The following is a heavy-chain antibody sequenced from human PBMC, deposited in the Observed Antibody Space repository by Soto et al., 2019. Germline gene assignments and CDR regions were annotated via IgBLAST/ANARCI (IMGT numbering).Heavy chain of an antibody. Sequence: QVQLVESGGGVVQPGRSLRLSCAASGFTFSSYGMHWVRQAPGKGLEWVAVISYDGSNKYYADSVKGRFTISRDNSKNTLYLQMNSLRAEDTAVYYCAKDQLGDGYNSPSRDYWGPGTLVTVSS. V-gene: IGHV3-30*18. CDR1: GFTFSSYG. J-gene: IGHJ4*02. D-gene: IGHD5-12*01. CDR2: ISYDGSNK. CDR3: AKDQLGDGYNSPSRDY.